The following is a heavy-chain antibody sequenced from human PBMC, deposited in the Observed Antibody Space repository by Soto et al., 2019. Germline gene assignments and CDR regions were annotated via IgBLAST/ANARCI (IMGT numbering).Heavy chain of an antibody. D-gene: IGHD2-21*01. CDR1: GGTFSSYT. CDR2: IIPILGIA. Sequence: ASVKVSCKASGGTFSSYTISWVRQAPGQGLEWMGRIIPILGIANYAQKFQGRVTITADKSTSTAYMELSSLRSEDTAVYYCARASRFECGGDCLSFDYWGQGTLVTVSS. CDR3: ARASRFECGGDCLSFDY. J-gene: IGHJ4*02. V-gene: IGHV1-69*02.